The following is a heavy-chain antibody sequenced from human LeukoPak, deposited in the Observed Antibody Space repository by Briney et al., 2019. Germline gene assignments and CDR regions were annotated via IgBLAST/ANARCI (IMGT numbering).Heavy chain of an antibody. V-gene: IGHV4-34*01. D-gene: IGHD3-22*01. CDR1: GGSFSGYY. J-gene: IGHJ4*02. Sequence: SETLSLTCAVYGGSFSGYYWSWIRQPPGKGLEWIGEINHSGSTNYNPSLKSRVTISVDTSKNQFSLKLSSVTAADTAVYYCARDFGSSGYFNTPIDYWGQGTLVTVSS. CDR3: ARDFGSSGYFNTPIDY. CDR2: INHSGST.